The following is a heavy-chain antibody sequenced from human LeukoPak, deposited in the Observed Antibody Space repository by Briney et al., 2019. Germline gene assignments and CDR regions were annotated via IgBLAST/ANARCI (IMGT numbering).Heavy chain of an antibody. CDR3: TREGERGYSYVDY. CDR2: VSSSSSYI. Sequence: GGSLRLSCTASGFTFSYYSMSWVRQAPGKGLECVSSVSSSSSYIYYADSVKGRFTVSRDNAKKSLYLQMNSLRAEDTAVYYCTREGERGYSYVDYWGQGTLVTVSS. V-gene: IGHV3-21*01. D-gene: IGHD5-18*01. CDR1: GFTFSYYS. J-gene: IGHJ4*02.